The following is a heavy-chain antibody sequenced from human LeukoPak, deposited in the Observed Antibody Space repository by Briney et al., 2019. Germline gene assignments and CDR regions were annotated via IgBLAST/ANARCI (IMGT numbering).Heavy chain of an antibody. V-gene: IGHV3-21*01. CDR1: GLTFSSYS. Sequence: GGSLRLSCAASGLTFSSYSMNWVRQAPGKGLEWVSAISSSSNYIYYADSVKGRFTISRDNAKNSLFLQMNSLRAEDTAVYYCARVPVLLTMGGDYWGQGTLVTVSS. D-gene: IGHD2/OR15-2a*01. J-gene: IGHJ4*02. CDR2: ISSSSNYI. CDR3: ARVPVLLTMGGDY.